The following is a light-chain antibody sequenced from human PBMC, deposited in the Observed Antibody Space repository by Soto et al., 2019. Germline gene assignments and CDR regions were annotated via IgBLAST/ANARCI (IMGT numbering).Light chain of an antibody. CDR1: SSDVGAYIF. CDR2: DVN. V-gene: IGLV2-8*01. J-gene: IGLJ1*01. Sequence: QSVLTQPPSASGSPGQSVTISFTGTSSDVGAYIFVSWYQQHPGKAPKLMVYDVNRRPPGVPDRFFGSKSGNTASLTVSGLQSEDEADYFGGSFAGGTYVFGTGTKLTVL. CDR3: GSFAGGTYV.